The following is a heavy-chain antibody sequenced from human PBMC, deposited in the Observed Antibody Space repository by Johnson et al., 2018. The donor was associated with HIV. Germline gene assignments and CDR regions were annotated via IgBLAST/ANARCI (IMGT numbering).Heavy chain of an antibody. J-gene: IGHJ3*02. CDR2: ISYDGSNK. V-gene: IGHV3-30-3*01. D-gene: IGHD4-23*01. CDR3: ARDLDYGGNLLDAFDI. Sequence: QVQLVESGGGVVQPGRSLRLSCAASGFTFSSYAMYWVRQAPGKGLEWVAVISYDGSNKYYADSAKGRFTICRDNSKNTMYLQMISLRPEDTAVYYCARDLDYGGNLLDAFDIWGQGTVVTVSS. CDR1: GFTFSSYA.